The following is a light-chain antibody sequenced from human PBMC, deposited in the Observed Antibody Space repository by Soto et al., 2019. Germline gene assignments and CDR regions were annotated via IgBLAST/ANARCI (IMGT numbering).Light chain of an antibody. Sequence: EIVLTQSPGTLSLSPGERATLSCRASQNIRTNYSAWYQQQPGQAPRLLIYDASSRATGIPDRFSGSGSGTDFTLTISRLEPEDFAVYYCQQYDSDRGTFAQGTKLEIK. J-gene: IGKJ2*01. V-gene: IGKV3-20*01. CDR1: QNIRTNY. CDR3: QQYDSDRGT. CDR2: DAS.